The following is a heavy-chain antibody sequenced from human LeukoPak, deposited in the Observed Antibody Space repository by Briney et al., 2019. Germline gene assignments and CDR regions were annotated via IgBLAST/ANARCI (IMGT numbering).Heavy chain of an antibody. V-gene: IGHV1-3*04. CDR2: INTGDGNT. J-gene: IGHJ5*02. Sequence: ASVKVSCKASGYTFTNYAIHWVRQAPGQRLEWMGWINTGDGNTKYSQKFQGRVTIARDTSATTAYMELSSLRYEDTAVYYCARERIQIWLREFDPWGQGTLVTVSS. CDR3: ARERIQIWLREFDP. D-gene: IGHD5-18*01. CDR1: GYTFTNYA.